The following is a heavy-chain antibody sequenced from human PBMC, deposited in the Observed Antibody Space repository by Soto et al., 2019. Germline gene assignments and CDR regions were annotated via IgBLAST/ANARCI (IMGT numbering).Heavy chain of an antibody. J-gene: IGHJ4*02. CDR2: IYYTGST. D-gene: IGHD3-16*01. CDR1: GGSISGYY. Sequence: QVQLQESGPGLVKPSETLSLTCTVSGGSISGYYWSWIRQPPEKGLEWIGYIYYTGSTNSNPSLKSRVTISVDTSKNQFSLQLSSVTAADTAVYFCARAKPGSLWDFDYWGQGTLVTVSS. CDR3: ARAKPGSLWDFDY. V-gene: IGHV4-59*01.